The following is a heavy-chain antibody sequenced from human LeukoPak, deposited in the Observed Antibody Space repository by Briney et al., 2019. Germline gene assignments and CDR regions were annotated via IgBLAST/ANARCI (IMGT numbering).Heavy chain of an antibody. CDR3: ARGRTGLGGYNDAFDI. D-gene: IGHD3-22*01. V-gene: IGHV6-1*01. Sequence: SQTLSLTCAISGDGVSSNSAAWNWIRQSPSRGLEWLGRTFYRSKWYNDYAVSVKSRITINPDTSKNQFSLQLDSVTPEDSAVYYCARGRTGLGGYNDAFDIWGQGTMVTVSS. CDR2: TFYRSKWYN. J-gene: IGHJ3*02. CDR1: GDGVSSNSAA.